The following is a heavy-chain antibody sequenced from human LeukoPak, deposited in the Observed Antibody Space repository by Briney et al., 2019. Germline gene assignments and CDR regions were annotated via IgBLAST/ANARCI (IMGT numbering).Heavy chain of an antibody. Sequence: PSETLSLTCAVYGGSFSGYYWSWIRQPPEKGLEWIGEINHSGSTNYNPSLKSRVTISVDTSKNQFSLKLSSVTAADTAVYYCARASNFPGRQLAPGDAFDIWGQGTMVTVSS. V-gene: IGHV4-34*01. D-gene: IGHD6-13*01. J-gene: IGHJ3*02. CDR2: INHSGST. CDR3: ARASNFPGRQLAPGDAFDI. CDR1: GGSFSGYY.